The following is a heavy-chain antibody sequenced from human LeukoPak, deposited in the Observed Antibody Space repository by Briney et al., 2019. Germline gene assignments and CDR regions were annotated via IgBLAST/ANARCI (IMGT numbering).Heavy chain of an antibody. CDR2: ISSNGGST. D-gene: IGHD6-19*01. J-gene: IGHJ6*02. V-gene: IGHV3-64*01. CDR3: ARDRSLYSSGWSVYYYYGMDV. CDR1: GFTFSSYA. Sequence: GGSLRLSCAASGFTFSSYAMHWVRQAPGKGLEYVSAISSNGGSTYYANSVKGRFTISRDNSKNTLYLQMGSLRAEDMAVYYCARDRSLYSSGWSVYYYYGMDVWGQGTTVTVSS.